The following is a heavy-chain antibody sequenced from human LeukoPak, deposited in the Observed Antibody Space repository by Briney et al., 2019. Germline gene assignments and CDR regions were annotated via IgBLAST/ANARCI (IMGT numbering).Heavy chain of an antibody. J-gene: IGHJ3*02. CDR2: INPNSGGT. CDR1: GYTFTGYY. V-gene: IGHV1-2*02. CDR3: ARGRRVVPAAMRGAFDI. Sequence: ASVKVSCKASGYTFTGYYMHWVRQAPGQGLEWMGWINPNSGGTNYAQKFQGRVTMTRDTSISTAYMELSRLRSDDTAVYYCARGRRVVPAAMRGAFDIWGQGTMVTVSS. D-gene: IGHD2-2*01.